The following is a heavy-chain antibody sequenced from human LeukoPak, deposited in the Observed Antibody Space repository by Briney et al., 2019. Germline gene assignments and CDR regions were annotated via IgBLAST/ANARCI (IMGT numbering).Heavy chain of an antibody. CDR1: GFSFSDHY. J-gene: IGHJ4*02. V-gene: IGHV3-11*05. D-gene: IGHD2-2*02. Sequence: PGGSLRVSCAASGFSFSDHYMSWIRQGPGKGLEWVSYISSGSSYTNYAGSVKGRFTISRDNAKSSLYLQMNSLRAEDTAVYYCARGQYPVFWGQGTLVTVPS. CDR2: ISSGSSYT. CDR3: ARGQYPVF.